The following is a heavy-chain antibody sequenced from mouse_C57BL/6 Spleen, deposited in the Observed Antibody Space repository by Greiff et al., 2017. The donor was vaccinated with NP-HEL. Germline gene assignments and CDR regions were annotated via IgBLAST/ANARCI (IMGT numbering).Heavy chain of an antibody. CDR3: AREDYYGMDY. CDR1: GYTFTSYD. D-gene: IGHD1-1*01. V-gene: IGHV1-85*01. J-gene: IGHJ2*01. CDR2: IYPRDGST. Sequence: VKLMESGPELVKPGASVKLSCKASGYTFTSYDINWVKQRPGQGLEWIGWIYPRDGSTKYNEKFKGKATLTVDTSSSTAYMELHSLTSEDSAVYFCAREDYYGMDYWGQGTTLTVSS.